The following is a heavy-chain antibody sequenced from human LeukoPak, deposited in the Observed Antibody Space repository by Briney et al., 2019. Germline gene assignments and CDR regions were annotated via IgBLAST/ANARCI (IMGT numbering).Heavy chain of an antibody. CDR2: ISYDGSNK. J-gene: IGHJ6*02. CDR3: ARGINDFWSGYYYGMDV. D-gene: IGHD3-3*01. V-gene: IGHV3-30-3*01. CDR1: GFTFSSYA. Sequence: PGGSLRLSCAASGFTFSSYAMHWVRQAPGKGLEWVAVISYDGSNKYHADSVKGRFTISRDNSKNTLYLQMNSLRAEDTAVYYCARGINDFWSGYYYGMDVWGQGTTVTVSS.